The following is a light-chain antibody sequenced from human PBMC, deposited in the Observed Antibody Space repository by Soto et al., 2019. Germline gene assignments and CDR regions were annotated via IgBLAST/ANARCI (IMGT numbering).Light chain of an antibody. Sequence: DIQMTQSPSSVSASVGDRVTITCRASQDISRWLAWYQQKPGEAPKLLIFAASSLQSGVPSRFIGSGSGTDFTLTISSLQPEDFATYYCQQTNSVPRTFGQGTKLEIK. CDR2: AAS. CDR1: QDISRW. J-gene: IGKJ2*01. V-gene: IGKV1-12*01. CDR3: QQTNSVPRT.